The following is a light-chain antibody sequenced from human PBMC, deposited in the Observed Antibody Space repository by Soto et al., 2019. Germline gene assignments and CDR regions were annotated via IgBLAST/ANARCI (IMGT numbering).Light chain of an antibody. CDR2: EGN. CDR3: CSYVGGRNDV. CDR1: VSDVGNFGP. J-gene: IGLJ1*01. V-gene: IGLV2-23*01. Sequence: QSVLTQPASVSGSPGQSITISCTGSVSDVGNFGPVSWYQQHPGQVPKLIIYEGNRRPSGVSSRFSGSKSGNTASLTISGLQAEDEADYYCCSYVGGRNDVFGNGTKVTV.